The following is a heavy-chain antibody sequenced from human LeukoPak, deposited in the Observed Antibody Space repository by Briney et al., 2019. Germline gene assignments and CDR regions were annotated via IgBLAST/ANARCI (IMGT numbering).Heavy chain of an antibody. CDR2: ISGHGGRT. D-gene: IGHD1-26*01. CDR1: GFTFDDFA. Sequence: GGSLRLSCAPSGFTFDDFALHWVRQSPGKGLEWVPLISGHGGRTYYADSLRGRFTISRDNSKSTLILQMNSLRVEDTALYYCTKRVKYGGTWDHFADWGQGTLVTVSS. CDR3: TKRVKYGGTWDHFAD. J-gene: IGHJ4*02. V-gene: IGHV3-43*02.